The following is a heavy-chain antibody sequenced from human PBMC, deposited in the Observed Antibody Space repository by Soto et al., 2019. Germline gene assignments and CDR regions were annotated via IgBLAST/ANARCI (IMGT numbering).Heavy chain of an antibody. Sequence: PGGSLRLSCAASGFTFSSYGMHWVRQAPGKGLEWVAVISYHGSNKYYADSVKGRFTISRDNSKNTQYQQMNSLRAEDTAVYYCAKDQSELEDWFDPWGQGTLVTVSS. CDR3: AKDQSELEDWFDP. V-gene: IGHV3-30*18. CDR1: GFTFSSYG. D-gene: IGHD1-1*01. J-gene: IGHJ5*02. CDR2: ISYHGSNK.